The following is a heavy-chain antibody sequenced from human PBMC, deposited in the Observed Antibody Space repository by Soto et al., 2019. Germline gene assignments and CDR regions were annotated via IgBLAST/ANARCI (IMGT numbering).Heavy chain of an antibody. CDR3: AQGTNWNYKY. V-gene: IGHV3-23*01. J-gene: IGHJ4*02. CDR1: GVTFSSYA. CDR2: ISGSGGTT. Sequence: GGSLRLSCAASGVTFSSYAMSWVRQAPGKGLNWVSSISGSGGTTYYADYVKGRFTISRDNSKNTVYLQMNSLRAEDTAVYYCAQGTNWNYKYWGQGTLVTVSS. D-gene: IGHD1-7*01.